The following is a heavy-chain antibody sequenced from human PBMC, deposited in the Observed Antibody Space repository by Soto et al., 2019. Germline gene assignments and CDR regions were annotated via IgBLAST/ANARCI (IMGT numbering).Heavy chain of an antibody. CDR3: TRQTDAVQWLVVPTDYNFDY. CDR1: GFTFGGSA. J-gene: IGHJ4*02. Sequence: GRSLRLSCAASGFTFGGSAMHWVRQASGKGLEWVGHIRSKTNSYATAYAESVKGRFTISRDDSMNTAYLQMNSLKTEDTAVYFCTRQTDAVQWLVVPTDYNFDYWGQGTLVTVSS. D-gene: IGHD6-19*01. V-gene: IGHV3-73*01. CDR2: IRSKTNSYAT.